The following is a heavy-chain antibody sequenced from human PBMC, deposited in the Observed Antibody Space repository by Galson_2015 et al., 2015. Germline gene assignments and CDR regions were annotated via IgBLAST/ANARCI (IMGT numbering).Heavy chain of an antibody. D-gene: IGHD1-14*01. J-gene: IGHJ4*02. Sequence: SLRLSCAASGFTFSTYAMSWVRQAPGKGLEWVSSISSSGATTYYADSVKGRFTIVRDNSKNTLFLQMNSLRPEDTAVYYCAKREVAPRYFDSWGQGTLVTVSS. CDR2: ISSSGATT. V-gene: IGHV3-23*01. CDR1: GFTFSTYA. CDR3: AKREVAPRYFDS.